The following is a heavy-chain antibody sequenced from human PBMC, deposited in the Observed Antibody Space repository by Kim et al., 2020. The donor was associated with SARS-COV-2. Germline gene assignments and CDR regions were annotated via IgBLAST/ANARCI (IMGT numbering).Heavy chain of an antibody. Sequence: SETLSLTCTVSGGSVSSGSYYWSWIRQPPGKGLEWIGYIYYSGSTNYNPSLKSRVTISVDTSKNQFSLKLSSVTAADTAVYYCARDRGPLGWFDPWGQGTLVTVSS. CDR1: GGSVSSGSYY. D-gene: IGHD3-10*01. CDR2: IYYSGST. J-gene: IGHJ5*02. CDR3: ARDRGPLGWFDP. V-gene: IGHV4-61*01.